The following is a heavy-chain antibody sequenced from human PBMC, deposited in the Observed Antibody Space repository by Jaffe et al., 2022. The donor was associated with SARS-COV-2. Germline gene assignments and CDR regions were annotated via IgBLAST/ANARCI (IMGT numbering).Heavy chain of an antibody. CDR2: IGGSSDSYI. Sequence: EVQLVESGGGLVKPGGSLRLSCAASGFSFSDFTMNWVRQAPGKGLEWVSWIGGSSDSYIDYADSVKGRFTISRDNAKNSLSLEMNSLRPDDTAVYYCARASPGMDVWGQGTTVIVSS. J-gene: IGHJ6*02. CDR1: GFSFSDFT. CDR3: ARASPGMDV. V-gene: IGHV3-21*01.